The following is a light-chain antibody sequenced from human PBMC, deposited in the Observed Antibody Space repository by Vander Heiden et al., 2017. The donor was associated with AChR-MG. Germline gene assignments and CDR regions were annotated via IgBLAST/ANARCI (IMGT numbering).Light chain of an antibody. V-gene: IGKV3-11*01. CDR2: DAS. J-gene: IGKJ4*01. CDR1: QPASSY. CDR3: QRRSNWPLT. Sequence: VLTQSTATLPLPSADRATLPRRATQPASSYLAWYQQTPGQAPRLLIYDASNRATGIPARFSGSGWRTVFTHTISSLEAEDFVVYYCQRRSNWPLTFGGGTKVEIK.